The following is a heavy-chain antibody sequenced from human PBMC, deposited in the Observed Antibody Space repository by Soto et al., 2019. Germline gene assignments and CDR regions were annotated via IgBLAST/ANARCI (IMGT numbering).Heavy chain of an antibody. J-gene: IGHJ4*02. CDR2: IWYDGSNK. Sequence: GGSLRLSCAASGFTFSSYGMHWVRQAPGKGLEWVAVIWYDGSNKYYADSVKGRFTISRDNSKNTLYLQMNSLRAEDTGVYYCARRPENFWSGYPEAFDFWGPGTLVTVSS. D-gene: IGHD3-3*01. CDR3: ARRPENFWSGYPEAFDF. V-gene: IGHV3-33*01. CDR1: GFTFSSYG.